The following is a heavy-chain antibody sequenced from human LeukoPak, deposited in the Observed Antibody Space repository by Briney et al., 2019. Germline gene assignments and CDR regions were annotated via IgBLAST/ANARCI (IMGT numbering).Heavy chain of an antibody. D-gene: IGHD3-10*01. CDR3: ARGEYGSGSYHIDY. CDR2: ISGTSSYI. J-gene: IGHJ4*02. CDR1: GFTFSTYW. Sequence: GGSLRLSCVGSGFTFSTYWMNWVRQAPGKGLEWVSFISGTSSYIYYADSVKGRFTISRDNAKNSLYLQMNSLRAEDTAVYYCARGEYGSGSYHIDYWGQGTLVTVSS. V-gene: IGHV3-21*01.